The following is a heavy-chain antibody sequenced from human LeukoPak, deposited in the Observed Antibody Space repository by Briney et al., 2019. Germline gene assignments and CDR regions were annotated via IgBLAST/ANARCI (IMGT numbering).Heavy chain of an antibody. J-gene: IGHJ4*02. V-gene: IGHV4-39*01. CDR3: ATSGWYLLPGVY. D-gene: IGHD6-19*01. CDR1: GGSISSSSYY. Sequence: PSETLSLTCTVSGGSISSSSYYWGWIRRPPGKGLEWIGSIYYSGSTYYNPSLESRVTISVDTSKNQFSLKLSSVTAADTAVYYCATSGWYLLPGVYWGQGTLVTVSS. CDR2: IYYSGST.